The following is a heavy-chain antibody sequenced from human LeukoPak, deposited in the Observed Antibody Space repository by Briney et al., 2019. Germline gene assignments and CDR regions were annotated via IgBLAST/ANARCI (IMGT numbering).Heavy chain of an antibody. J-gene: IGHJ4*02. D-gene: IGHD3-10*01. Sequence: GGSLRLSCAASGFPFSNAWMIWVRRAPGKGLEWVGRIISNIHGGTTDYAAPVKGRFTISRDDSRDTLFLQMNSLKTEDTAVYYCVAIRDSGYWGQGTLVTVSS. V-gene: IGHV3-15*01. CDR1: GFPFSNAW. CDR2: IISNIHGGTT. CDR3: VAIRDSGY.